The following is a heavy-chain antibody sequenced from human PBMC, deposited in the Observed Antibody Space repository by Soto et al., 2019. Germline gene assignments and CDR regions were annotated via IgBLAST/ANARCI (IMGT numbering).Heavy chain of an antibody. D-gene: IGHD5-12*01. Sequence: GSLRLSCSASGFTFSSYAMHWVRQAPGKGLEYVLGISGNGDPPFYADSVKGRFTISRDNSKNTLYLQMSSLSADDTAVYYCVKSRGGNNFDFFDWGQGALVTVSS. CDR1: GFTFSSYA. J-gene: IGHJ4*02. CDR3: VKSRGGNNFDFFD. CDR2: ISGNGDPP. V-gene: IGHV3-64D*06.